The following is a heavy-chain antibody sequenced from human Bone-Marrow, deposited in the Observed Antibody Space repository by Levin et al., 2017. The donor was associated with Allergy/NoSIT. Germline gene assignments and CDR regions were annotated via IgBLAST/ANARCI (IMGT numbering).Heavy chain of an antibody. CDR3: ARSHPLTGTTHFSYQDGMDV. V-gene: IGHV3-21*01. CDR2: ITTGSNYK. CDR1: GFDFHIYI. J-gene: IGHJ6*02. D-gene: IGHD1/OR15-1a*01. Sequence: AGGSLRLSCEASGFDFHIYIMNWVRQAPGKGLEWLSSITTGSNYKYYVDSVRGRFVISRDNGRNSLYLQMNSLRAEDTAVYYCARSHPLTGTTHFSYQDGMDVWGQGTTVTVSS.